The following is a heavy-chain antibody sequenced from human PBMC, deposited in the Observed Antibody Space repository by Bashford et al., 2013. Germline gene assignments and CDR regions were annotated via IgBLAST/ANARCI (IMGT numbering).Heavy chain of an antibody. J-gene: IGHJ6*02. CDR3: ARQEESVHVPAAAGTSKDSNYYYYGMDV. D-gene: IGHD6-13*01. CDR2: IYPGDSDT. V-gene: IGHV5-51*01. CDR1: GYSFTSYW. Sequence: GESLKISCKGSGYSFTSYWIGWVRQMPGKGLEWMGIIYPGDSDTRYSPSFQGQVTISADKSISTAYLQWSSLKASDTAMYYCARQEESVHVPAAAGTSKDSNYYYYGMDVWGQGTTVTVSS.